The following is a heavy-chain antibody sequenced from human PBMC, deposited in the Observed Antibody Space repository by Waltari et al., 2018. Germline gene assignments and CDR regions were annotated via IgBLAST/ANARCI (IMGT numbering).Heavy chain of an antibody. V-gene: IGHV1-69*04. J-gene: IGHJ4*02. Sequence: QVQLVQSGAEVKKPGSSVKVSCKASGGTFSSYAISWVRQAPGQGLEWMGGISPILGIANYAQKFQGRVTITADESTSTAYMELSSLRSEDTAVYYCARGPYCSGGSCYSRNYFDYWGQGTLVTVSS. CDR2: ISPILGIA. D-gene: IGHD2-15*01. CDR1: GGTFSSYA. CDR3: ARGPYCSGGSCYSRNYFDY.